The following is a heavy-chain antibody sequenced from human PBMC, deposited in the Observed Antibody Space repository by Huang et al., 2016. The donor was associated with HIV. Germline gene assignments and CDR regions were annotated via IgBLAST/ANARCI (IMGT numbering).Heavy chain of an antibody. CDR2: VYQSGST. CDR1: GDFISSTNYY. Sequence: QLQLQESGPGQVKPSETLSLTCTVSGDFISSTNYYWGWIRQSPGKGLEWVGSVYQSGSTNSTPSLKSRVTLSLDTSRNQFSLRLNSVTAADTAVYYCASQHIGAAATWFWGRGTQVAVSS. CDR3: ASQHIGAAATWF. D-gene: IGHD6-13*01. J-gene: IGHJ4*02. V-gene: IGHV4-39*01.